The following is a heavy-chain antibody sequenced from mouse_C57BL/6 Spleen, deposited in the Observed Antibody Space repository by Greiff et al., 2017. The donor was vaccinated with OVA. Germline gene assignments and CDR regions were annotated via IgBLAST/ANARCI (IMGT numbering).Heavy chain of an antibody. CDR2: ISSGSSTI. CDR1: GFTFSDSG. J-gene: IGHJ4*01. D-gene: IGHD2-1*01. Sequence: VQLKQSGGGLVKPGGSLKLSCAASGFTFSDSGMHWVRQAPEKGLEWVAYISSGSSTIYYADTVKGRFTISRDNAKNTLFLQMTSLRSEDTAMYDWARIDYGNYGDAMDYWGQGTSVTVSS. CDR3: ARIDYGNYGDAMDY. V-gene: IGHV5-17*01.